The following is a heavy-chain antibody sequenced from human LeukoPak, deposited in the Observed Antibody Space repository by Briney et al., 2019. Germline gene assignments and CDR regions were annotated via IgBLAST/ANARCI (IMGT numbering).Heavy chain of an antibody. V-gene: IGHV3-30*02. J-gene: IGHJ3*02. CDR2: IRYDGSNK. CDR1: GFTFSSYG. D-gene: IGHD6-19*01. CDR3: ANAEQWLSGKAFDI. Sequence: PGGSLRLSCAASGFTFSSYGMHWVRQAPGKGLEWVAFIRYDGSNKYYADSVKGRFTISRDNSKNTLYLQMNSLRAEDTAVYYCANAEQWLSGKAFDIWGQGTMVTVSS.